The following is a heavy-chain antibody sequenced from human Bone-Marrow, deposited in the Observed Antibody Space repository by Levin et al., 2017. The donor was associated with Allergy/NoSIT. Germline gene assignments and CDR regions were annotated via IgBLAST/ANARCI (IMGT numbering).Heavy chain of an antibody. V-gene: IGHV1-8*01. J-gene: IGHJ4*02. CDR2: MNPNSGDT. Sequence: ASVKVSCKTSGYTFTSYDISWVRQATGQGLEWMGWMNPNSGDTGSAQKFQGRVTMTRNASMRTAYMELTNLTSDDTAVYYCARGTGSAFYFFIDWGQGTLVTISS. CDR1: GYTFTSYD. D-gene: IGHD2/OR15-2a*01. CDR3: ARGTGSAFYFFID.